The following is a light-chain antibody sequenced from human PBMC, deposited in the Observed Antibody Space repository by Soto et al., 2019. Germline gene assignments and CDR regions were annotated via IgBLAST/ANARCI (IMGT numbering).Light chain of an antibody. CDR3: QQYNSYRT. CDR1: QSVSSSY. J-gene: IGKJ1*01. V-gene: IGKV3-20*01. CDR2: GAS. Sequence: EIVLTQSPGTLSLSPGERATLSCRASQSVSSSYLAWYQQKPGQAPRLLIFGASNRANGIPDRFSGSGSGTDFTLTISRLEPEDFATYYCQQYNSYRTFGQGTKVEIK.